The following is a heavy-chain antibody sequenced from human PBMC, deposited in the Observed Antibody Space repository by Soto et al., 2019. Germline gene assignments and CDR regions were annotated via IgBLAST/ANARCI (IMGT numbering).Heavy chain of an antibody. CDR1: GLDVITNY. J-gene: IGHJ4*02. Sequence: DGQLVESGGGLIQPGGSLRLSCAASGLDVITNYMSWVRQAPGKGLEWVSIFFAGGNTYYADSVKGRFTISRDSSKNTVFLQMNSLEAEDTALYYCARGDFDSWGQGTLVTVSS. V-gene: IGHV3-53*01. CDR3: ARGDFDS. CDR2: FFAGGNT.